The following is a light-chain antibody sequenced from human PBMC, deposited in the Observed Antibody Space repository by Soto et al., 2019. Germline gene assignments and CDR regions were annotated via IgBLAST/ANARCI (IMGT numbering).Light chain of an antibody. CDR1: SSNIGAGYD. CDR3: PSCDSSLSGSGV. V-gene: IGLV1-40*01. Sequence: QSVLTQPPSVSGAPGQRVTISCTGSSSNIGAGYDVHWYQQLPGTAPKLLIYRNSNRPSGVPDRFSGSKSGTSASLAITGLQAEDEADYYCPSCDSSLSGSGVFGTGTKATVL. CDR2: RNS. J-gene: IGLJ1*01.